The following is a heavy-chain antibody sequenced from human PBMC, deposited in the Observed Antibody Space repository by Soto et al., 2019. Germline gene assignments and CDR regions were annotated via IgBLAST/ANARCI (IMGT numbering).Heavy chain of an antibody. Sequence: QVQLVESGGGVVQPGRSLRLSCAASGFTFSSYGMHWVRQAPGKGLEWVAVIWYDGSNKYYADSVKGRFTISRDNSKNTLYLQMNSLRAEDTAVYYCARDGREVTGTTQARPKGYYYCMDVWGQGTTVTVSS. D-gene: IGHD1-7*01. J-gene: IGHJ6*02. V-gene: IGHV3-33*01. CDR2: IWYDGSNK. CDR1: GFTFSSYG. CDR3: ARDGREVTGTTQARPKGYYYCMDV.